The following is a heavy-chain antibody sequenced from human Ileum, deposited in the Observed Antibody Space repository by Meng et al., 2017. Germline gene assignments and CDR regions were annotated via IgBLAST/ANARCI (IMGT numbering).Heavy chain of an antibody. J-gene: IGHJ4*02. CDR1: GGSVSSASYY. V-gene: IGHV4-61*01. CDR2: IHYSGSR. Sequence: HVHLKWVGPVLVRPLETLSLTCNGAGGSVSSASYYWSWIRQPPGKGLEWIGLIHYSGSRNYNPSLKSRVTMSVDTSKNQVSLRLTSVTAADTAVYYCARFYGSGTFEVHDYWGQGTLVTVSS. CDR3: ARFYGSGTFEVHDY. D-gene: IGHD3-10*01.